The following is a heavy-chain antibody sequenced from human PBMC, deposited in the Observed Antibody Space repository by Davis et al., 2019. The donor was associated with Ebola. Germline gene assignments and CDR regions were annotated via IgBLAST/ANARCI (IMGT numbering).Heavy chain of an antibody. Sequence: ASVKVSCKASGYTFTSYGISWVRQAPGQGLEWMGWISAYNGNTNYAQKLQDRGTMTTDTSTSTASMELRSLRSDDTAVYYCARDKSRQHPGGHNWFDPWGQGTLVTVSS. CDR2: ISAYNGNT. CDR3: ARDKSRQHPGGHNWFDP. D-gene: IGHD6-13*01. CDR1: GYTFTSYG. V-gene: IGHV1-18*01. J-gene: IGHJ5*02.